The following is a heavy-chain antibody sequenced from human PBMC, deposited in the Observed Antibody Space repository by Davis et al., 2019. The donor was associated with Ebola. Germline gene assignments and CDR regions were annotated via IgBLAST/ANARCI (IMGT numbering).Heavy chain of an antibody. J-gene: IGHJ4*02. CDR1: GYTFSAYY. CDR2: INPNSGGT. Sequence: ASVKVSCKASGYTFSAYYIHWVRQAPGQGLEWMGRINPNSGGTNYAQKFQGRVTMTRDTSISTAYMEVGSLRSDDTAVYYCARAQFPTTSDHWGQGTLVTVSS. CDR3: ARAQFPTTSDH. V-gene: IGHV1-2*06. D-gene: IGHD1-1*01.